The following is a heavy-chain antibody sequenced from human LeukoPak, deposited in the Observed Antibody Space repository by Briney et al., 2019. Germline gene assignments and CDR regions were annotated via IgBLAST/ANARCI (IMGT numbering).Heavy chain of an antibody. J-gene: IGHJ3*02. CDR3: ARDGLLAAAFDI. Sequence: SVKVSCKASGGTFSSYAISWVRQAPGQGLEWMGGIIPIFGTANYAQKFQGRVTITADKSTSTAYMELSSLRSEDMAVYYCARDGLLAAAFDIWGQGTMVTVSS. CDR2: IIPIFGTA. D-gene: IGHD3-10*01. V-gene: IGHV1-69*06. CDR1: GGTFSSYA.